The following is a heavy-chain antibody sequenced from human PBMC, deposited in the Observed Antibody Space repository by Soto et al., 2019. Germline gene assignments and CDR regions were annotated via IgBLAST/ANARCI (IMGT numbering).Heavy chain of an antibody. J-gene: IGHJ4*02. V-gene: IGHV4-34*01. D-gene: IGHD6-13*01. Sequence: SETLSLTCAVYGGSFSGYDWSWIRQPPGKGLEWIGEINHSGSTNYNPSLKSRVTISVDTSKNQFSLKLSSVTAADTAVYYCAGARGLSSWYVGGQAPGSYYFDYWGQGTLVTVSS. CDR3: AGARGLSSWYVGGQAPGSYYFDY. CDR2: INHSGST. CDR1: GGSFSGYD.